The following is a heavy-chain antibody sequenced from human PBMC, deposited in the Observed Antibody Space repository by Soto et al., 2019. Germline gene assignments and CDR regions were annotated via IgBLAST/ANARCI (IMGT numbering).Heavy chain of an antibody. J-gene: IGHJ6*02. CDR1: GGSISSSSYY. CDR2: IYYSGST. CDR3: ARHVGFGVVPMGVDYYYYYGMDV. D-gene: IGHD3-3*01. V-gene: IGHV4-39*01. Sequence: LSLTWTVSGGSISSSSYYWGWILHPPGKGLEWIGSIYYSGSTYYNPSLKSRVTISVDTSKNQFSLKLSSVTAADTAVYYCARHVGFGVVPMGVDYYYYYGMDVWGQGTTVTVSS.